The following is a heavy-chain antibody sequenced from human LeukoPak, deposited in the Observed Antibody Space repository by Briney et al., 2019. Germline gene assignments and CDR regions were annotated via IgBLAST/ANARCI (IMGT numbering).Heavy chain of an antibody. CDR1: GLTFSSYS. V-gene: IGHV3-21*01. CDR3: ARVASGSYSYYYYYGMDV. CDR2: ISSSSSYI. J-gene: IGHJ6*02. D-gene: IGHD1-26*01. Sequence: KSGGSLRLSCAASGLTFSSYSMNWVRQAPGKGLEWVSSISSSSSYIYYGDPVKGRFTISRDNAKNSLYLQMNSLRAEDTAVYYCARVASGSYSYYYYYGMDVWGQGTTVTVSS.